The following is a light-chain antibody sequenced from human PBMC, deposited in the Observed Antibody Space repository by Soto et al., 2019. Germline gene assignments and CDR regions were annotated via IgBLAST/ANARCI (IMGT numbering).Light chain of an antibody. CDR1: QSVSSY. V-gene: IGKV3-11*01. Sequence: EIVLTQSPATLSLSPGERATLSCRASQSVSSYLAWYQQRPGQAPRLLIYAASNRATGIPARFSGNGSGTDFTLTISSLEPEDFAVYYCQQRSNWPPWTFGQGTRLEIK. CDR3: QQRSNWPPWT. CDR2: AAS. J-gene: IGKJ5*01.